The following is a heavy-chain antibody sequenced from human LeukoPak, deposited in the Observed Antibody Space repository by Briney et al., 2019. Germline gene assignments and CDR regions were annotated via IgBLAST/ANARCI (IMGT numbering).Heavy chain of an antibody. D-gene: IGHD3-3*01. Sequence: ASVKVSCKASGYTFTGYYMHWVRQAPGQGLEWMGRINPNSGGTNYAQKFQGRVTMTRDTSISTAYMELSGLRSDDTAVYYCARGGADYDFWSGYFDYWGQGTLVTVSS. CDR2: INPNSGGT. V-gene: IGHV1-2*06. J-gene: IGHJ4*02. CDR3: ARGGADYDFWSGYFDY. CDR1: GYTFTGYY.